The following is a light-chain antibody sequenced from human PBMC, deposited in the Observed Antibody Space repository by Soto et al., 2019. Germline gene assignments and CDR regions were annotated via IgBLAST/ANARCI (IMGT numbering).Light chain of an antibody. CDR3: CSYAGSSLVV. Sequence: QSALTQPASVSGSPGQSITISCTGTSSDVGSYNLVSWYQQHPGKAPKLTIYEGSKRPSGVSNRFSGSKSGNTASLTISGLQAEDEADYYCCSYAGSSLVVFGGGTQLTVL. V-gene: IGLV2-23*01. CDR2: EGS. J-gene: IGLJ2*01. CDR1: SSDVGSYNL.